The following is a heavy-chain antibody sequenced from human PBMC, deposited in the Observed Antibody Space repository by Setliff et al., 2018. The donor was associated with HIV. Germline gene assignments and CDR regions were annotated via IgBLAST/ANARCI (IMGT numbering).Heavy chain of an antibody. D-gene: IGHD3-10*01. Sequence: SETLSLTCTVSGGSISSYYWSWIRQPPGKGLEWIGYIYYSGSTHYNPSLKSRVTISVDTSKNQFSLKLNSVTAADTAVYYCARIIMPRGGAFDIWGQGTMVTVSS. J-gene: IGHJ3*02. V-gene: IGHV4-59*08. CDR1: GGSISSYY. CDR2: IYYSGST. CDR3: ARIIMPRGGAFDI.